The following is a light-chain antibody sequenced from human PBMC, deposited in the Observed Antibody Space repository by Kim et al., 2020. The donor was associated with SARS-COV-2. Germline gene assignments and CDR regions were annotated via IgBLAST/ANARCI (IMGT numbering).Light chain of an antibody. CDR2: TNN. J-gene: IGLJ3*02. V-gene: IGLV1-44*01. CDR1: RSKNGGNT. Sequence: GQKVTISGSGSRSKNGGNTVNCYQLLPGTAPKLLIYTNNERHSGVTDRFSGSKSGTSAALAISGLQSEDEADYYCAAWDDSLNGWVFGGGTQLTVL. CDR3: AAWDDSLNGWV.